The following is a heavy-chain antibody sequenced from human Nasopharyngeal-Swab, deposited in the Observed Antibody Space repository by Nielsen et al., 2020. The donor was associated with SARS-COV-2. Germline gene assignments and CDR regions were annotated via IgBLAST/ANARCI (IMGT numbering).Heavy chain of an antibody. Sequence: GGSLRLSCAASGFTFGTYSMNWVCQAPGKGLEWVSSISSSSTYIYYADSVKGRFTTSRDNAKNSLYLQMNSLRAEDTAVYYCAGAYGSGSYFAFDLWGQGTMVTVSS. CDR1: GFTFGTYS. D-gene: IGHD3-10*01. V-gene: IGHV3-21*01. J-gene: IGHJ3*01. CDR3: AGAYGSGSYFAFDL. CDR2: ISSSSTYI.